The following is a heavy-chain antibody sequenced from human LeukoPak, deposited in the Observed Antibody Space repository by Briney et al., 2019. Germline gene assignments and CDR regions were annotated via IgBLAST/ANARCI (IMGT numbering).Heavy chain of an antibody. CDR1: GGSISSYY. Sequence: TSETLSLTCTVSGGSISSYYWSWIRQPPGKGLEWIGYIYYSGSTNYNPSLKSRVTISVDTSKNQFSLKLSSVTAADTAVYYCARVGSSGSLDYWGQGTLVTVSS. V-gene: IGHV4-59*01. CDR2: IYYSGST. D-gene: IGHD3-22*01. J-gene: IGHJ4*02. CDR3: ARVGSSGSLDY.